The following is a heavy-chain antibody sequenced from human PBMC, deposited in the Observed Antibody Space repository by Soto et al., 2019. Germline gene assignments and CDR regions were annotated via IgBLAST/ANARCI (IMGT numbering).Heavy chain of an antibody. V-gene: IGHV1-69*13. CDR2: IIPIFGTA. Sequence: SVKVSCKASGGTFSSYAISWVRQAPGQGLEWMGGIIPIFGTANYAQKFQGRVTITADESTSTAYMELSSLRSEDTAVYHCATLMTTPSYYYGMDVWGQGTTVTVSS. D-gene: IGHD4-17*01. CDR1: GGTFSSYA. CDR3: ATLMTTPSYYYGMDV. J-gene: IGHJ6*02.